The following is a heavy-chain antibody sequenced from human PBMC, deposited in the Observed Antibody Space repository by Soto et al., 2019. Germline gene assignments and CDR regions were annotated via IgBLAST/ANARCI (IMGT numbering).Heavy chain of an antibody. V-gene: IGHV3-30*18. J-gene: IGHJ4*02. D-gene: IGHD3-22*01. CDR2: ISHDGSNK. Sequence: PGGSRRLSCAASGFTFSSYGMHWVRQAPGKGLEWVAVISHDGSNKYYADSVKGRFTISRDNSKNTLYLQMNSLRAEDTAVYYCAKKYYYYDSSGLDYWGQGTLVTVSS. CDR3: AKKYYYYDSSGLDY. CDR1: GFTFSSYG.